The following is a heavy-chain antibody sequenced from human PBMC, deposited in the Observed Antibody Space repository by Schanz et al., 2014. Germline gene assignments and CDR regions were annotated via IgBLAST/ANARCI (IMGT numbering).Heavy chain of an antibody. D-gene: IGHD6-13*01. CDR3: ARQMGRLSSSRGNYFDY. Sequence: VQLVESGGGLVQPGGSLRLSCAASGFTFSIHYMSWVRQAPGKGLEWIGQIYHTGSTDFNPSLKSRVTISVDKSKTQFSLRLSSVTAADTALYYCARQMGRLSSSRGNYFDYWGQGTLVTVSS. V-gene: IGHV4-4*02. CDR1: GFTFSIHY. J-gene: IGHJ4*02. CDR2: IYHTGST.